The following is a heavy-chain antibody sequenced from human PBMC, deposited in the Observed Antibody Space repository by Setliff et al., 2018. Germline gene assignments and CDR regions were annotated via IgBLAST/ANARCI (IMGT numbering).Heavy chain of an antibody. CDR1: GYSFSNYW. V-gene: IGHV5-51*01. D-gene: IGHD3-22*01. CDR3: ARESYDSSGYIYYFDY. Sequence: GESLKISCKGSGYSFSNYWIGWVRQMSGKGLEWMGIIYPDDSDARYSPSFRGQVTISVDKSISTAYLQWSSLKASDTAMYYCARESYDSSGYIYYFDYWGQGTLVTVSS. J-gene: IGHJ4*02. CDR2: IYPDDSDA.